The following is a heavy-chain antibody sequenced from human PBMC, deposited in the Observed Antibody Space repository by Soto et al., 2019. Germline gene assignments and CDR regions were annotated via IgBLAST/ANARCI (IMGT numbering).Heavy chain of an antibody. CDR2: INPNSGGT. CDR3: ARGPRRYCSSTSCFSLYYYYGMDV. V-gene: IGHV1-2*02. J-gene: IGHJ6*02. D-gene: IGHD2-2*01. Sequence: GASVKVSCKASGYTFTGYYMHWVRQAPGQGLEWMGWINPNSGGTNYAQKFQGRVTMTRDTSISTAYMELRSLRSDDTAVYYCARGPRRYCSSTSCFSLYYYYGMDVWGQGTTVTVSS. CDR1: GYTFTGYY.